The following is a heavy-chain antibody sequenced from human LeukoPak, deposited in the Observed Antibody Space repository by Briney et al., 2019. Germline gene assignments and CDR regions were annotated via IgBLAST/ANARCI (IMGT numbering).Heavy chain of an antibody. CDR2: INHSGGT. D-gene: IGHD6-13*01. V-gene: IGHV4-34*01. J-gene: IGHJ3*02. CDR1: GGSFSAYS. Sequence: SETLSLTCAVYGGSFSAYSWTWIRQPPGKELEWIGEINHSGGTNHNPSLKSRVSISRDSSKNQIFLKLRSVTAADTAVYYCAGPQAGAAFEIWSQGTMVTVSS. CDR3: AGPQAGAAFEI.